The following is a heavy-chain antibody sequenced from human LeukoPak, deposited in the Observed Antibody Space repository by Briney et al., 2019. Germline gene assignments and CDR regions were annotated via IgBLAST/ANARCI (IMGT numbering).Heavy chain of an antibody. CDR2: VYSGGST. D-gene: IGHD4-17*01. CDR1: GFTFDDYG. CDR3: ARGATVTLWN. Sequence: GGSLRLSCAASGFTFDDYGMSWVRQAPGKGLEWVSVVYSGGSTYYADSVKGRFTISRDNSKNTLYLQMNSLRAEDTAVYYCARGATVTLWNWGQGTLVTVSS. V-gene: IGHV3-66*02. J-gene: IGHJ4*02.